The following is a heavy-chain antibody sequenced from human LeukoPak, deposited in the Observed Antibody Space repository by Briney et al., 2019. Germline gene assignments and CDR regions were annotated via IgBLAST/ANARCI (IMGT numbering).Heavy chain of an antibody. CDR3: ARDEDGRSSNYVFDY. D-gene: IGHD3-16*01. J-gene: IGHJ4*02. CDR1: GFTFSSYG. V-gene: IGHV3-30-3*01. Sequence: GGSLRLSCAASGFTFSSYGMHRVRQAPGKGLEWVAVISKDGSQRYYADSVKGRFTISRDNSKNTVYLQMTTLRVEDTAVYYCARDEDGRSSNYVFDYWGQGTLVTVSS. CDR2: ISKDGSQR.